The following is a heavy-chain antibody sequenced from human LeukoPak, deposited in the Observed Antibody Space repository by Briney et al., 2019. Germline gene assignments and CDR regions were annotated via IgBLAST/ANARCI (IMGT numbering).Heavy chain of an antibody. CDR3: ARDDCSSISCYHNWFDP. V-gene: IGHV3-7*01. CDR1: GFTFSSYW. Sequence: GGSLRLSCAASGFTFSSYWMSWVRQAPGKGLERVANIKQDGSEKYYVDSVKGRFTISRDNAKNSLYLQMNSLRAEDTAVYSCARDDCSSISCYHNWFDPWGQGTLVTVSS. J-gene: IGHJ5*02. D-gene: IGHD2-2*01. CDR2: IKQDGSEK.